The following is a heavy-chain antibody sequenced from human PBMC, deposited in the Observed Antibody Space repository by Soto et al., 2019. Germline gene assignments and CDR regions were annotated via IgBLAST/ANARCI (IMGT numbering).Heavy chain of an antibody. D-gene: IGHD5-18*01. CDR1: GYTFTGYY. Sequence: ASVKVSCKASGYTFTGYYMHWVRQAPGQGLEWMGWINPNSGGTNYAQKFQGWVTMTRDTSISTAYMELSRLRSDDTAVYYCARDSENSYGSYYYYGMDVWGQGTTVTVSS. J-gene: IGHJ6*02. V-gene: IGHV1-2*04. CDR2: INPNSGGT. CDR3: ARDSENSYGSYYYYGMDV.